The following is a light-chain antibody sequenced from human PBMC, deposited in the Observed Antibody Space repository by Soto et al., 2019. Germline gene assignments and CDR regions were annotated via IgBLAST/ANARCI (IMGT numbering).Light chain of an antibody. CDR2: EVS. CDR1: SSDVGGYNY. J-gene: IGLJ2*01. V-gene: IGLV2-14*01. CDR3: SSYTSSSTV. Sequence: QSALTQPASVSGSPGQSITISCTGTSSDVGGYNYVSRYQQHPGKAPKLMIYEVSNRPSGVSNRFSGSKSGNTASLTLSGLQAEDEADYYCSSYTSSSTVFGGGTKLTVL.